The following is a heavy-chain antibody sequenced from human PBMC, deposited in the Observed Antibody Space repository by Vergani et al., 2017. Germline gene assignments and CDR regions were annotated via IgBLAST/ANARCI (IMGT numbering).Heavy chain of an antibody. J-gene: IGHJ1*01. CDR2: ISSDGTQK. V-gene: IGHV3-30*03. CDR1: GFTSSYYC. D-gene: IGHD1-1*01. Sequence: QVHLVESGGGVVQPGRSLRLSCVVSGFTSSYYCMHWVRQAPGKGLEWVAVISSDGTQKYYADSVKGLFTISRDNSKSTLYLQMNSLRTEDTAVYYCATKSCGTAGCQIGYFREWGQGTLVTVSS. CDR3: ATKSCGTAGCQIGYFRE.